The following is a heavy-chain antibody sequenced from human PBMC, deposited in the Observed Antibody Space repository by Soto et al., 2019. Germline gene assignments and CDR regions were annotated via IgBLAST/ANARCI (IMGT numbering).Heavy chain of an antibody. CDR1: GGSISSGGYS. J-gene: IGHJ3*02. V-gene: IGHV4-30-2*01. D-gene: IGHD3-22*01. Sequence: PSETLSLTCAVSGGSISSGGYSWSWIRQPPGKGLEWIGCIHQSGSTYYNPSLKSRVTIPVDRSKNQFSLKLSSVTAADTAVYYCARGGGDYYDSSGYYSLPSDAFDIWGQGTMVTVSS. CDR3: ARGGGDYYDSSGYYSLPSDAFDI. CDR2: IHQSGST.